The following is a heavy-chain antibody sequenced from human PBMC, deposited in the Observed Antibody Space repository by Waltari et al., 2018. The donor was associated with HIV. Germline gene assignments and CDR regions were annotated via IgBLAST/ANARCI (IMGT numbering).Heavy chain of an antibody. V-gene: IGHV4-34*01. D-gene: IGHD2-21*01. Sequence: QVELQEWGAGLLKPSETLSLTCGVYGVSLSGYSWSWIRQAPGKGLAYIGEITHSGTSTYNPPLKSWGMSSIETSMNRLSLMLKNVTAADTAIYYGARGRPEYCGGASCYEGGFGPWGQGALVTVSS. CDR1: GVSLSGYS. J-gene: IGHJ5*02. CDR3: ARGRPEYCGGASCYEGGFGP. CDR2: ITHSGTS.